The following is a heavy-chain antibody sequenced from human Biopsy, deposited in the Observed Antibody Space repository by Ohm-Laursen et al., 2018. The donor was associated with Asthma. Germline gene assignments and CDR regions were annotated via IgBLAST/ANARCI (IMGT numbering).Heavy chain of an antibody. CDR2: IHYSGSA. J-gene: IGHJ2*01. D-gene: IGHD1-1*01. V-gene: IGHV4-31*03. CDR3: ARAIGTGDWYFDV. Sequence: TLSLTCSVSGDSFTYPGYYWSWVRQLPGRGLEWIGYIHYSGSAYYNPSLKSRISMSVNMSKKQFSLEMRSVTAADTAVYYCARAIGTGDWYFDVWGRGTLVTVSS. CDR1: GDSFTYPGYY.